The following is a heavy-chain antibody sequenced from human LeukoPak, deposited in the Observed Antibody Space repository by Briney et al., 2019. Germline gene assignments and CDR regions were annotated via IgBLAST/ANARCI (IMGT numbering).Heavy chain of an antibody. CDR2: ISSSSSYI. Sequence: PGRSLRLSCAASGFTFSSYSMNWVRQAPGKGLEWVSSISSSSSYIYYADSVKGRFTISRDNAKNSLYLQMNSLRAEDTAVYYCARGVVYYDSSGYSGYYYYGMDVWGQGTTVTVSS. V-gene: IGHV3-21*01. CDR1: GFTFSSYS. J-gene: IGHJ6*02. D-gene: IGHD3-22*01. CDR3: ARGVVYYDSSGYSGYYYYGMDV.